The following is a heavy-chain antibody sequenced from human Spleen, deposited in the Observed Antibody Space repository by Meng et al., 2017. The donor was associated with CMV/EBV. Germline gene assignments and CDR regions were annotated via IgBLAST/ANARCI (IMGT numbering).Heavy chain of an antibody. D-gene: IGHD3-3*01. J-gene: IGHJ5*02. CDR3: ARGGVLEWLFDGGYNWLDP. CDR2: IKSDGSST. CDR1: FSSYW. Sequence: FSSYWRHWVRQAPGKGLGWVSRIKSDGSSTSYADSMKSRFTISRDNAKNTLYLKMNSLRAEDTAVYYCARGGVLEWLFDGGYNWLDPWGQGTLVTVSS. V-gene: IGHV3-74*01.